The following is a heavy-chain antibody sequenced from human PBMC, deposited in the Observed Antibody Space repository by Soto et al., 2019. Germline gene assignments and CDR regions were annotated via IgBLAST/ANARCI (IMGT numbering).Heavy chain of an antibody. CDR2: IYYSGST. CDR3: ATYGSTTPENFYHHYECMLF. J-gene: IGHJ6*02. D-gene: IGHD3-10*01. CDR1: RGSVSSGSNY. V-gene: IGHV4-61*01. Sequence: PSENLSLTCTVSRGSVSSGSNYWSWIRQPPGKGLEWIGYIYYSGSTNYNPSLKSRVTISVDTSKNQFSLKLSSVTAADTAVYYCATYGSTTPENFYHHYECMLFWGPGTLLTV.